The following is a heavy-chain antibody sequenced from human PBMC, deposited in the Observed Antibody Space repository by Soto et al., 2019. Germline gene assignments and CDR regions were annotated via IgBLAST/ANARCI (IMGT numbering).Heavy chain of an antibody. D-gene: IGHD2-15*01. J-gene: IGHJ4*02. CDR2: IYHSGST. V-gene: IGHV4-38-2*01. CDR3: ARVGGYCSGGSCYPYYFDY. CDR1: GYSISSGYY. Sequence: SETLSLTCAVSGYSISSGYYWGWIRQPPGKGLEWIGSIYHSGSTYYNPSLKSRVTISVDTSKNQFSLKLSSVTAADTAVYYCARVGGYCSGGSCYPYYFDYWGQGTLVTVSS.